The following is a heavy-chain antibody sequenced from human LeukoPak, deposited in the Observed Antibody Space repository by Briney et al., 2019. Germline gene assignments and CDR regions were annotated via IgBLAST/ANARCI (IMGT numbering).Heavy chain of an antibody. CDR3: AKDNSHWLFDY. CDR2: INWNGSIT. D-gene: IGHD1-1*01. Sequence: GGSLRLSCAASGFIFGMSWVRQAPGKGLEWVSGINWNGSITGYADSVKGRFTISRDNAKNSLYLQMNTLRAEDTSFYYCAKDNSHWLFDYWGRGTLVTVSS. CDR1: GFIFG. V-gene: IGHV3-20*04. J-gene: IGHJ4*02.